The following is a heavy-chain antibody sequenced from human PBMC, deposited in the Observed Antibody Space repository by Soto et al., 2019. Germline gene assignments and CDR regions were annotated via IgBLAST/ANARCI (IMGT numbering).Heavy chain of an antibody. V-gene: IGHV3-33*01. D-gene: IGHD1-1*01. Sequence: QVQLVESGGGVVQPGRSLRLSCAASGFTFSSYGMHWVRQAPGTGLEWVAVIWYDESNKYYADSVKGRFTISRAKSKNSLYLQMNCLSAEDTAVYYCAREERLYYYYGMDVWGHGTTVTVSS. CDR1: GFTFSSYG. CDR3: AREERLYYYYGMDV. J-gene: IGHJ6*02. CDR2: IWYDESNK.